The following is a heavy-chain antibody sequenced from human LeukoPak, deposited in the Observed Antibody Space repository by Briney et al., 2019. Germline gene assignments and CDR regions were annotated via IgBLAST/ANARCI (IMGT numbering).Heavy chain of an antibody. Sequence: GSLTLSCAASGFTFSSHAMSCVRQAPGKGLEWVSSISASGGSTNYADSVKGRFTISRANSKNTVYLQMNSLRAEDTAVYYCAKVMKGSERLTMVRGVIIKTAGLYYMDVWGKGTTVTVSS. CDR3: AKVMKGSERLTMVRGVIIKTAGLYYMDV. J-gene: IGHJ6*03. V-gene: IGHV3-23*01. CDR1: GFTFSSHA. D-gene: IGHD3-10*01. CDR2: ISASGGST.